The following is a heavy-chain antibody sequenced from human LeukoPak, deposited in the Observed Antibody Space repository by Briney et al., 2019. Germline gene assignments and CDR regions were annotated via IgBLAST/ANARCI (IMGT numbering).Heavy chain of an antibody. J-gene: IGHJ4*02. CDR1: GGSISPYF. D-gene: IGHD1-1*01. CDR3: ARVIYNTYTNNWRFDY. Sequence: SETLSLTCSVSGGSISPYFWSWIRQPPGKGLEWIGYISYSGSTNYNPSLKSRVIISTEMSKNRFSLKLTSVTAADTAVYYCARVIYNTYTNNWRFDYWGQGTLVTVSS. V-gene: IGHV4-59*08. CDR2: ISYSGST.